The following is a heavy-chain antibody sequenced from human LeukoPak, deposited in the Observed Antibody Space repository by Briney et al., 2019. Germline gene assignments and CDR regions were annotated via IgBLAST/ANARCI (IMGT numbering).Heavy chain of an antibody. Sequence: GASVKVSCKASGGTFSSYAISWVRQAPGQGLEWIGGIIPIFGTANYAQKFQGRVTITADESTSTAYMELSSLRSEDTAVYYCARVGGEMATIYYFDYWGQGTLVTVSS. V-gene: IGHV1-69*13. J-gene: IGHJ4*02. CDR1: GGTFSSYA. CDR3: ARVGGEMATIYYFDY. CDR2: IIPIFGTA. D-gene: IGHD5-24*01.